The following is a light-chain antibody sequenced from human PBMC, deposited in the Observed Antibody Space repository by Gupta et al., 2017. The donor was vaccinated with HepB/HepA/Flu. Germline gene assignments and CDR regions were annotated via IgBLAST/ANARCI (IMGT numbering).Light chain of an antibody. CDR1: QGISNF. J-gene: IGKJ5*01. CDR2: TAS. V-gene: IGKV1-9*01. Sequence: DIHLTQSPSLLSASVGDRVTITCRASQGISNFLAWYQQKPGKAPKLLIYTASTLQSGVPARFSGSGSGTEFTLTISSLQPEDFATYYCQVLNSSPKTFGQGTRLEIK. CDR3: QVLNSSPKT.